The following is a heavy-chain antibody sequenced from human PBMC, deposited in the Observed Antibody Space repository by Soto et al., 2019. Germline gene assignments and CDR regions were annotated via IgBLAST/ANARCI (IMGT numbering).Heavy chain of an antibody. CDR1: GYTLTELS. D-gene: IGHD2-8*01. V-gene: IGHV1-24*01. Sequence: GASVKVSCKVSGYTLTELSMRWVRQAPGKGLEWMGGFDPEDGETIYAQKFQGRVTMTEDTSTDTAYMELSSLRSEDTAVYYCATSYFYCTNGVCYGIPPHFDYWGQGTLVTSPQ. CDR3: ATSYFYCTNGVCYGIPPHFDY. CDR2: FDPEDGET. J-gene: IGHJ4*02.